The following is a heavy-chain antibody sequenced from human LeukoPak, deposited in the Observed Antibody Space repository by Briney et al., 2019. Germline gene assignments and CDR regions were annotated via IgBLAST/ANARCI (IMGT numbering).Heavy chain of an antibody. CDR2: ISGSGGST. V-gene: IGHV3-23*01. D-gene: IGHD6-6*01. Sequence: GGSLRLSCAASGFTFSSYAMSWVRQAPGKGLEWVSAISGSGGSTYYADSVKGRFTISRDNSKNTLYLQMNSLRAEDTAVYYCATVLRGPYSSSSGVFDYWVQGTLVTVSS. CDR1: GFTFSSYA. CDR3: ATVLRGPYSSSSGVFDY. J-gene: IGHJ4*02.